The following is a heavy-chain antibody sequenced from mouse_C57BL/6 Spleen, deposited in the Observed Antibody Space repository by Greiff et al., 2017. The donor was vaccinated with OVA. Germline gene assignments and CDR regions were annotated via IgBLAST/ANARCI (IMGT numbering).Heavy chain of an antibody. CDR1: GYTFTSYG. Sequence: VKLQQSGAELARPGASVKLSCKASGYTFTSYGISWVKQRTGQGLEWIGEIYPRSGNTYYNEKFKGKATLTADKSSSTAYMELRSLTSEDSAVYFCAREGNYYGIDYWGQGTTLTVSS. D-gene: IGHD1-2*01. J-gene: IGHJ2*01. CDR2: IYPRSGNT. V-gene: IGHV1-81*01. CDR3: AREGNYYGIDY.